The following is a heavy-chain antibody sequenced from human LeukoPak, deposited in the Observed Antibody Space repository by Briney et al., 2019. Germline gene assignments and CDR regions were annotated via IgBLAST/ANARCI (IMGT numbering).Heavy chain of an antibody. J-gene: IGHJ4*02. D-gene: IGHD2-15*01. V-gene: IGHV3-23*01. CDR1: GFTFSSYA. Sequence: GSLRLSCAASGFTFSSYAMSWVRQAPGKGLEWVSAISGSGGSTYYADSVKGRFTISRDNSKNTLYLQMNSLRAEDTAVYYCAKGSSYCSGGSCYIFPFDYWGQGTLVTVSS. CDR3: AKGSSYCSGGSCYIFPFDY. CDR2: ISGSGGST.